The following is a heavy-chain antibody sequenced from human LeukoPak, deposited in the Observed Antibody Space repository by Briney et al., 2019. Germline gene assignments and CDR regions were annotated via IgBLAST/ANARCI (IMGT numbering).Heavy chain of an antibody. Sequence: GGSLRLSCAASGFTFNIYVMSWVRQAPGKGLEWVSAVSGSGGSTYYADSVKGRFTISRDNSKKTLYLQMSSLRAEDTALYYCAQSTVTFYYFDYWGQGTLVTVSS. CDR1: GFTFNIYV. CDR3: AQSTVTFYYFDY. D-gene: IGHD4-17*01. CDR2: VSGSGGST. V-gene: IGHV3-23*01. J-gene: IGHJ4*02.